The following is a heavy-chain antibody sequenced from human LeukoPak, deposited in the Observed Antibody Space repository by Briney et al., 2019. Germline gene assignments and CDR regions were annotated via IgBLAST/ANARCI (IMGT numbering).Heavy chain of an antibody. J-gene: IGHJ6*02. V-gene: IGHV3-30-3*01. CDR3: AREKIAARPGYYGMDV. CDR1: GFIFTNYA. CDR2: ISYDGSNK. D-gene: IGHD6-6*01. Sequence: GRSLRLSCGASGFIFTNYAMHWVRQAPGKGLEWVAVISYDGSNKYYADSVKGRFTISRDNSKNTLYLQMNSLRAEDTAVYYCAREKIAARPGYYGMDVWGQGTTVTVSS.